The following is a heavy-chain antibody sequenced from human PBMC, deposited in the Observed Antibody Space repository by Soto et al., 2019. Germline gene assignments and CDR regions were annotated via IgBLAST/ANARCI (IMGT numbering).Heavy chain of an antibody. CDR1: GFTFDDYA. CDR2: ISWNSGSI. J-gene: IGHJ4*02. CDR3: AKDSYYDFWSGYTDQYYFDY. Sequence: EVQLVESGGGLVQPGRSLRLSCAASGFTFDDYAMHWVRQAPGKGLEWVSGISWNSGSIGYADSVKGRFTISRDNAKNSLYLQMNSLRAEDTALYYCAKDSYYDFWSGYTDQYYFDYWGQGTLVTVSS. D-gene: IGHD3-3*01. V-gene: IGHV3-9*01.